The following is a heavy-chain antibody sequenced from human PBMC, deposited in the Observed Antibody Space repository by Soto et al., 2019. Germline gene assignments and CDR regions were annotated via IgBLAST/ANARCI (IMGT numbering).Heavy chain of an antibody. D-gene: IGHD3-10*01. J-gene: IGHJ6*02. V-gene: IGHV3-33*01. CDR2: ILNDGSNR. CDR1: GFTFSNYG. Sequence: QVQLVESGGGVVQPGRSLRLSCAASGFTFSNYGMQWVRQAPGKGLEWVAVILNDGSNRYHADSVKDRFTISRDNSKNMLYLQMNSLRAEATAVYYCARDDEYSGNGMDVWGQGTTVSVS. CDR3: ARDDEYSGNGMDV.